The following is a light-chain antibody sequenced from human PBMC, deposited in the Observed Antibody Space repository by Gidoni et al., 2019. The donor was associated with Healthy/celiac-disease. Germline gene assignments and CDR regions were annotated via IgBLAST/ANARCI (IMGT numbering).Light chain of an antibody. V-gene: IGKV3-20*01. CDR3: QQYGSSPPWT. CDR2: GAS. J-gene: IGKJ1*01. Sequence: EIVLPQSQGTLSLSPGERATLSCRASQSVSSSYLAWYHQKPGQAPRLLIYGASSRATGIPDWCSGSGSGTDFTLTISRLEPEDVAVYYCQQYGSSPPWTFGQGTKVEIK. CDR1: QSVSSSY.